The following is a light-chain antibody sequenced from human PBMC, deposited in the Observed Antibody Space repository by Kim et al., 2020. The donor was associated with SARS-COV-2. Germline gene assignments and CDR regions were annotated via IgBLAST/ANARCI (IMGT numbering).Light chain of an antibody. CDR1: QTVSSN. J-gene: IGKJ5*01. Sequence: SPGETATLSCWASQTVSSNLAWYQQKPGQAPRLLIYGASTRATGIPARFSGSGSGTEFTLTISSLQSEDFAVYYCQQYHVWPPITFGQGTRLEIK. CDR3: QQYHVWPPIT. CDR2: GAS. V-gene: IGKV3-15*01.